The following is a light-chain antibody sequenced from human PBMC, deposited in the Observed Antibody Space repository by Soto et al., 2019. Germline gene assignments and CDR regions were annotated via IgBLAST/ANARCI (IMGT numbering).Light chain of an antibody. V-gene: IGLV2-14*01. CDR1: SSDVGAYDY. CDR3: SSYTSSSSVI. Sequence: QSALTQPASVSGSPGQSLAISCTGTSSDVGAYDYVSWYQQHPGKAPKLMIYDVKYRPSGVSNRFSGSKSGNTASLTISGLQAEDEADYYCSSYTSSSSVIFGGGTKLTVL. CDR2: DVK. J-gene: IGLJ2*01.